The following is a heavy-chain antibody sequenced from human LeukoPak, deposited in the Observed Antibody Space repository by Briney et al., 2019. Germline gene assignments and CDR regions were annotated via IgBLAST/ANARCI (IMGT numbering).Heavy chain of an antibody. D-gene: IGHD4-11*01. V-gene: IGHV4-39*01. CDR2: IYYGGST. CDR1: GGSISSSSYY. J-gene: IGHJ3*02. Sequence: SESLSLTCSVSGGSISSSSYYWGWLRQPPGKGLESIGRIYYGGSTYYNSSLNSRVTISIDTSKNQFSLKLSSVTAADTAVYYCARHGASNYLTVFDICGEGTMVTVSS. CDR3: ARHGASNYLTVFDI.